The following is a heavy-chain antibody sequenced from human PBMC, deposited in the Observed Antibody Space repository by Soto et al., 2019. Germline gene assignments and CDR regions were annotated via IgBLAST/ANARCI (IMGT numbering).Heavy chain of an antibody. CDR2: ISAAGDP. V-gene: IGHV3-13*05. Sequence: EVQLVESGGGLVQPGGSLRLSCEASGFTFRNYDMHWVRQGTGKGLEWVSGISAAGDPDYADSVEGRFTISRENAQNSFFLQMNSLRVGETAVYYCARTGRAFYGLAVWGQGTTVIVSS. J-gene: IGHJ6*02. D-gene: IGHD1-1*01. CDR1: GFTFRNYD. CDR3: ARTGRAFYGLAV.